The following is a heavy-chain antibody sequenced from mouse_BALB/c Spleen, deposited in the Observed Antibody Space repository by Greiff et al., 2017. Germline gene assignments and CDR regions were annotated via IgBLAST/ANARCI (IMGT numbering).Heavy chain of an antibody. V-gene: IGHV3-6*02. CDR3: ARAQTGTWYAMDY. Sequence: EVKLVESGPGLVKPSQSLSLTCSVTGYSITSGYYWNWIRQFPGNKLEWMGYISYDGSNNYNPSLKNRISITRDTSKNQFFLKLNSVTTEDTATYYCARAQTGTWYAMDYWGQGTSVTVSS. CDR2: ISYDGSN. J-gene: IGHJ4*01. D-gene: IGHD4-1*01. CDR1: GYSITSGYY.